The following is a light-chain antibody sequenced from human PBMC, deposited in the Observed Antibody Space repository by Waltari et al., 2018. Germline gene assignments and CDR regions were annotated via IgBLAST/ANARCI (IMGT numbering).Light chain of an antibody. CDR2: AAS. CDR1: QSISTY. Sequence: DIQMTQSPSSLSASVGDRVTITCRASQSISTYLNWYQQKRGKAPTLLVFAASSLQSGVPSRFSGSGSGTDFTLTISSLQPEDFATYYCQQTYTTPYTFGQGTKVEI. J-gene: IGKJ2*01. CDR3: QQTYTTPYT. V-gene: IGKV1-39*01.